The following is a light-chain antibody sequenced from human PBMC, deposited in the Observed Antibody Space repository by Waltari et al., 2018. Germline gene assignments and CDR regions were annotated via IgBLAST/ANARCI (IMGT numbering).Light chain of an antibody. V-gene: IGLV1-44*01. CDR3: ASWDDRLNGHWV. CDR2: RDD. J-gene: IGLJ3*02. Sequence: QSVLTQPPSASGAPGQRVTISCSGTYSHIGNNVVYWYQQLPGKAPKLLIYRDDQRPSGVPDRFSASKSGSSASLAIGGLQSEDEADYYCASWDDRLNGHWVFGGGTKVTVL. CDR1: YSHIGNNV.